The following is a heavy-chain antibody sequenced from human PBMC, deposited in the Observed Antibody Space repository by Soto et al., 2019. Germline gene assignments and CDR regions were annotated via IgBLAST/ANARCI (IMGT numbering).Heavy chain of an antibody. J-gene: IGHJ3*02. D-gene: IGHD4-17*01. Sequence: QLQLQESGPGLVKPSETLSLTCTVSGGSISSSSYYWGWIRQPPGKGLEWIGSIYYSGSTYYNPSLKSRVTISVDTSKYQFSLKLSSVTAADTAVYYCARPNPSGDYGTSHDAFDIWGQGTMVTVSS. CDR2: IYYSGST. CDR1: GGSISSSSYY. CDR3: ARPNPSGDYGTSHDAFDI. V-gene: IGHV4-39*01.